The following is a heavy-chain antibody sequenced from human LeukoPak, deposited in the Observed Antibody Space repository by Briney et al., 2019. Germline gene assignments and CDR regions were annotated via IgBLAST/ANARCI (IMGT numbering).Heavy chain of an antibody. J-gene: IGHJ4*02. CDR1: GGSMSGYY. CDR2: IYYTGST. CDR3: ARLRGNYFPDF. V-gene: IGHV4-59*13. Sequence: SETLSLTCTVSGGSMSGYYWTWIRQPPGKGLEWIAYIYYTGSTNYNPSLESRVTISVDTSKNQFSLRLRSVAAADPAVCYCARLRGNYFPDFWGQGTLVTVSS. D-gene: IGHD2/OR15-2a*01.